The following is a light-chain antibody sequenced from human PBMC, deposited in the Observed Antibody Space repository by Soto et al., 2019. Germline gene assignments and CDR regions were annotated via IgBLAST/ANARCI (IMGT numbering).Light chain of an antibody. CDR3: QQYYSYPRT. V-gene: IGKV1-9*01. Sequence: IQLTQSPSSLSASVGDRVTITCRASQGITSYLAWYQQRPGKAPRLLIYSASTLQSGVPSRFSGSGYGTDFSLTISNLQPEDFETYYCQQYYSYPRTFGQGTKVDIK. CDR1: QGITSY. J-gene: IGKJ1*01. CDR2: SAS.